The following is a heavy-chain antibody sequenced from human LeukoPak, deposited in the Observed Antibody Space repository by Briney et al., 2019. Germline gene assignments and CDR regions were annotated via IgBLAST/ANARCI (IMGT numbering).Heavy chain of an antibody. CDR3: AGAPAGGSDRLSPFDY. V-gene: IGHV4-39*01. Sequence: SETLSLTCTVPGVSISSTTLYWGWVRQSPGKGLEWIATIYYSGTTYYNPSLKSRVTISVDTSKNQFSLKLTSVTAADTAIYYCAGAPAGGSDRLSPFDYWGQGTLVTVSS. CDR1: GVSISSTTLY. CDR2: IYYSGTT. D-gene: IGHD3-9*01. J-gene: IGHJ4*02.